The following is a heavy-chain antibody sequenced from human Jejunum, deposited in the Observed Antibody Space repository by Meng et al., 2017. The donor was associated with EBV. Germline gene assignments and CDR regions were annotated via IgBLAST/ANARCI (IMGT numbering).Heavy chain of an antibody. D-gene: IGHD3-16*01. J-gene: IGHJ4*01. Sequence: QVQLVESGPGVKKPSGSLSLTCAASGGSISSNSWWSGLRQPRGEGVWMRWKTHHSGSTSYNPYLKSRVTMSVDKSKNDFYLKLSSVTAADTAVYYCTHYIWGTHPDGVYWGHGTLVTVSS. CDR2: THHSGST. CDR1: GGSISSNSW. V-gene: IGHV4-4*02. CDR3: THYIWGTHPDGVY.